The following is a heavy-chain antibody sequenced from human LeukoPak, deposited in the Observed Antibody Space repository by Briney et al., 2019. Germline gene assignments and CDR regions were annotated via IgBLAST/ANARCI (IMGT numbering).Heavy chain of an antibody. CDR2: ISAYNGNT. V-gene: IGHV1-18*01. J-gene: IGHJ4*02. CDR3: ARFSGVLVPDDY. Sequence: ASVKVSCKASGYTFTSYGISWVRQAPGQRLEWMGWISAYNGNTNYAQKFQGRVTMTTDTSTSTAYMELRSLRSDDTAVYYCARFSGVLVPDDYWGQGTLVTVSS. CDR1: GYTFTSYG. D-gene: IGHD5-12*01.